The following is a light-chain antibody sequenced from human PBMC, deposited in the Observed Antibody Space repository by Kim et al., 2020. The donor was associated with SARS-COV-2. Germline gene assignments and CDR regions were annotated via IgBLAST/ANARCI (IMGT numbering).Light chain of an antibody. CDR2: GAS. Sequence: LSPGERATLSCRASQSVSSSYLAWYQQKPGHAPKLLIYGASSRATGIPDRFSGSWSGTDFTLTISRLEPEDFAVYYCQQYGSSPTFGQGTKVDIK. J-gene: IGKJ1*01. V-gene: IGKV3-20*01. CDR3: QQYGSSPT. CDR1: QSVSSSY.